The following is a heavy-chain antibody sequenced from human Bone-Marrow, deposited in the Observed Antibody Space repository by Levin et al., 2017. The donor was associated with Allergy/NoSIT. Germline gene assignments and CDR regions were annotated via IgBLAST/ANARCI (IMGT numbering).Heavy chain of an antibody. CDR3: VRDGGTVAGHAWYFDR. D-gene: IGHD4-23*01. Sequence: GGSLRLSCAASEFTFKNYWMNWVRQAPGKGLVWVSRIKTDGRTTTYADSVKGRFTISRDNAKNTLYLQMNSLRAEDTAVYYCVRDGGTVAGHAWYFDRWGRGTLVTVSS. J-gene: IGHJ2*01. CDR1: EFTFKNYW. CDR2: IKTDGRTT. V-gene: IGHV3-74*01.